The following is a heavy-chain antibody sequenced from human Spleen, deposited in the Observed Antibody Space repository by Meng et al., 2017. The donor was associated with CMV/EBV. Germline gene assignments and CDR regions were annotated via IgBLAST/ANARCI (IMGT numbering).Heavy chain of an antibody. CDR2: ITGSGLTT. Sequence: GESLKISCAASGFTFSRYWMSWVRQAPGKGLEWVSGITGSGLTTDYADSVKGRFTISRDNSKNTLYLQMNSLRAEDTAVYYCAKDKTVAAAGTYWFDPWGQGTLVTVSS. CDR1: GFTFSRYW. D-gene: IGHD6-13*01. J-gene: IGHJ5*02. V-gene: IGHV3-23*01. CDR3: AKDKTVAAAGTYWFDP.